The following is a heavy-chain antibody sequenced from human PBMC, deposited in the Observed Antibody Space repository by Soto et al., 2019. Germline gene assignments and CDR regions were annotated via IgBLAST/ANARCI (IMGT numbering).Heavy chain of an antibody. CDR2: IYYSGST. Sequence: SETLSLTCTVSGGSISSSSFHWGWIRQPPGKGLEWIGSIYYSGSTYYSPSLKSRVTISVDTSKNQFSLKLSSVTAADTAVYYCARRYGGAFDIWGQGTMVTV. CDR3: ARRYGGAFDI. J-gene: IGHJ3*02. V-gene: IGHV4-39*01. D-gene: IGHD3-10*01. CDR1: GGSISSSSFH.